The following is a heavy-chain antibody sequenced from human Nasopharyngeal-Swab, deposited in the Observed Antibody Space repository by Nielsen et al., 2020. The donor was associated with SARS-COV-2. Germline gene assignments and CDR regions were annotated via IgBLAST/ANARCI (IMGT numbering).Heavy chain of an antibody. CDR3: AKDQGDQWLVLDY. V-gene: IGHV3-23*01. CDR2: ISGSGGST. D-gene: IGHD6-19*01. Sequence: GGSLRLSCAASGFTFSSYAMSWVRQAPGKGLEWVSAISGSGGSTYYADSVKGRVTISRDNSKNTLYLQMNSLRAEDTAVYYCAKDQGDQWLVLDYWGQGTLVTVSS. J-gene: IGHJ4*02. CDR1: GFTFSSYA.